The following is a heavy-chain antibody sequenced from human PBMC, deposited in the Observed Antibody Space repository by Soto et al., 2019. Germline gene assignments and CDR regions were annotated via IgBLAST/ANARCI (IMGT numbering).Heavy chain of an antibody. Sequence: SVKVSCKASGGTFSSYAISWVRQAPGQGLEWMGGIIPIFGTANYAQKFQGRVTITADESTSTAYMELSSLRSEDTAVYYCARANYNWNFRSWDGMEVWGEGAKVTVSS. CDR2: IIPIFGTA. J-gene: IGHJ6*04. D-gene: IGHD1-7*01. CDR3: ARANYNWNFRSWDGMEV. CDR1: GGTFSSYA. V-gene: IGHV1-69*13.